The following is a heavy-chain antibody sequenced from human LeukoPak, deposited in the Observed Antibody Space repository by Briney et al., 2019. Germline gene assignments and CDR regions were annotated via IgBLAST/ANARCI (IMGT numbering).Heavy chain of an antibody. J-gene: IGHJ6*03. CDR1: GYTFTDYY. Sequence: ATVKISCKASGYTFTDYYMHWVQQAPGKGLEWMGRVDPEDGETIYAEKFQGRVTITADTSTDTAYMELSSLRSEDTAVYYCATGQDIVVVPAAIENYYYYMDVWGKGTTVTVPS. D-gene: IGHD2-2*01. CDR2: VDPEDGET. V-gene: IGHV1-69-2*01. CDR3: ATGQDIVVVPAAIENYYYYMDV.